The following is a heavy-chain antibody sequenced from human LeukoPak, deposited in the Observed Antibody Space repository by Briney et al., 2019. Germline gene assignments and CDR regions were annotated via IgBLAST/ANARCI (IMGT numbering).Heavy chain of an antibody. CDR2: IYSGGST. V-gene: IGHV3-66*01. J-gene: IGHJ6*02. D-gene: IGHD6-13*01. CDR3: ARDRSPSAAGYYYGMDV. CDR1: GFTVSSNY. Sequence: GGSLRLSCAASGFTVSSNYMSWVRQAPGKGLEWVSVIYSGGSTYYADSVKGRFTISRDNSKNTLYPQMNSLRAEDTAVYYCARDRSPSAAGYYYGMDVWGQGTTVTVSS.